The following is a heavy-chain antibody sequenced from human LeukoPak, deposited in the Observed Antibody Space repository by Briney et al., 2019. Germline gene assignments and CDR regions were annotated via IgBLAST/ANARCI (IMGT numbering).Heavy chain of an antibody. V-gene: IGHV3-30*02. J-gene: IGHJ4*02. D-gene: IGHD5-18*01. Sequence: PGGSLRLSCAASGFTFSSYGMHWVRQAPGKGLEWVAFIRYDGSNKYYADSVKGRFTISRDNSKNTLYLQMNSLRAEDTAVYYCAKDLEFVDTAMVDFDYWGQGTLVTVSS. CDR2: IRYDGSNK. CDR1: GFTFSSYG. CDR3: AKDLEFVDTAMVDFDY.